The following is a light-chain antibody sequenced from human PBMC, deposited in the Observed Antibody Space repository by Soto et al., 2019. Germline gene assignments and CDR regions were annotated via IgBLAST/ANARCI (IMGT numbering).Light chain of an antibody. J-gene: IGKJ1*01. Sequence: DIVLTQSPATLSLSPGDRATLSCRASQSVGTSLAWYKRQPGQAPRLLIHDAAYRASGIPERFSGSGSGTAFSLSISSLEPDDFAVYYCQHRSSWPRSFGRGTKVEV. CDR2: DAA. CDR3: QHRSSWPRS. CDR1: QSVGTS. V-gene: IGKV3-11*01.